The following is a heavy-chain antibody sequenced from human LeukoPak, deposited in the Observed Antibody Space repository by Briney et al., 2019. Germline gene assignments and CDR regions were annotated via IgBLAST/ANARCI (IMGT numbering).Heavy chain of an antibody. V-gene: IGHV3-48*03. D-gene: IGHD3-22*01. CDR2: ISSRGSTI. CDR1: GFTFSSYE. Sequence: GGSLRLSCAASGFTFSSYEMNWVRQAPGKGLEWVSYISSRGSTIYYADSVKGRFTISRDNAKNSLYLQMNSLRAEDTAVYYRARDRGYYDSSELDYWGQGTLVTVSS. J-gene: IGHJ4*02. CDR3: ARDRGYYDSSELDY.